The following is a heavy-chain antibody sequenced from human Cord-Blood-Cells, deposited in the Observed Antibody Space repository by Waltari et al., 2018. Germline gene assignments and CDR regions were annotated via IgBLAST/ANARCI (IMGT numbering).Heavy chain of an antibody. V-gene: IGHV1-69*12. D-gene: IGHD3-16*01. CDR1: GGTFRSYA. CDR2: NIPIFGTA. CDR3: ARRAGGPFDAFDI. Sequence: QVQLVQSGAEVKKPGSSVKVSCKASGGTFRSYAISWVRQAPGQGLGGMGGNIPIFGTANYAQKFQGRVTITADESTSTAYMELSSLRSEDTAMYYCARRAGGPFDAFDIWGQGTMVTVSS. J-gene: IGHJ3*02.